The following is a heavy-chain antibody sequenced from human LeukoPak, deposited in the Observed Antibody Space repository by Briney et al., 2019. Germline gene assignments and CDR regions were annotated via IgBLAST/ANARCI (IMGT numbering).Heavy chain of an antibody. CDR2: TYSGGST. Sequence: GGSLRLSCAAFGFTVSSNYMSWVRQAPGKGLEWVSATYSGGSTYYADSVKGRFTISSDNSKNTHYLQMNSLKAEDTAIYYCARAQDYCSGSTCYGYFQYWGQGTLVTVSS. D-gene: IGHD2-15*01. CDR1: GFTVSSNY. J-gene: IGHJ1*01. V-gene: IGHV3-53*01. CDR3: ARAQDYCSGSTCYGYFQY.